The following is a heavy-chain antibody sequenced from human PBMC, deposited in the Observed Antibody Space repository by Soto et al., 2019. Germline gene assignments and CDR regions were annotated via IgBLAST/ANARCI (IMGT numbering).Heavy chain of an antibody. Sequence: SETLSLTCTVSGGSISSGGYYWSWIRQHPGKGLEWIGYTYYSGSTYYNPSLKSRVTISVDTSKNQFSLKLSSVTAADTAVYYCARTVVVTAIDPYYFDYWGQGTLVTVSS. D-gene: IGHD2-21*02. CDR2: TYYSGST. J-gene: IGHJ4*02. CDR1: GGSISSGGYY. CDR3: ARTVVVTAIDPYYFDY. V-gene: IGHV4-31*03.